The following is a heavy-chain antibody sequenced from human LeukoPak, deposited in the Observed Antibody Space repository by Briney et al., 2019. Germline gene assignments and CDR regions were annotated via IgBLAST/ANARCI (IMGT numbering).Heavy chain of an antibody. Sequence: GGSLRLSCAASGFTFSSYWMHWVRQAPGKGLVWVSRINSDGSSTSYADSVKGRFTISRDNAKNTLYLQMNSLRAEDTAVHYCARDLLIMVRGVIIHYGMDVWGQGTTVTVSS. D-gene: IGHD3-10*01. CDR3: ARDLLIMVRGVIIHYGMDV. J-gene: IGHJ6*02. V-gene: IGHV3-74*01. CDR2: INSDGSST. CDR1: GFTFSSYW.